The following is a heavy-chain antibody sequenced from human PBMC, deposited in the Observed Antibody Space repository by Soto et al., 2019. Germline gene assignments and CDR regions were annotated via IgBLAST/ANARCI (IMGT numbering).Heavy chain of an antibody. D-gene: IGHD6-6*01. CDR3: ASGSHVPHY. V-gene: IGHV4-30-2*01. CDR1: GGSISSGGYS. CDR2: ISHSGST. J-gene: IGHJ4*02. Sequence: QLQLQESGSGLVKPSQTLSLTCAVSGGSISSGGYSWSWIRQPPGKGLEWIGYISHSGSTYYNPSLKSRVPISVDRSNNQFSLKLSSVTAADTAMYYCASGSHVPHYWGQGTLVTVSS.